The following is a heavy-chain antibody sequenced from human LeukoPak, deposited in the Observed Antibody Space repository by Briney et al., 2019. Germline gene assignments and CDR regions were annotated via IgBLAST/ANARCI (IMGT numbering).Heavy chain of an antibody. V-gene: IGHV1-69*04. Sequence: ASVKVSCKASGGTFSSYAISWVRQALGQGLEWMGRIIPILGIANYAQKFQGRVTITADKSTSTAYMELSSLRSEDTAVYYCARDKYSSSSLYNWFDPWGQGTLVTVSS. CDR1: GGTFSSYA. CDR2: IIPILGIA. J-gene: IGHJ5*02. D-gene: IGHD6-6*01. CDR3: ARDKYSSSSLYNWFDP.